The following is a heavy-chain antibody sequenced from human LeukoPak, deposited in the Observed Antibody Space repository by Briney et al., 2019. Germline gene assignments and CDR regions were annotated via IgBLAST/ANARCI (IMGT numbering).Heavy chain of an antibody. Sequence: GGSLRLSCAASGFTFSSYGMHWVRQAPGKGLEWVVVISYDGSNKYYADSVKGRFTISRDNSKNTLYLQMNSLRAEDTAVYYCAKDGYCSSTSCSGLFDYWGQGTLVTVSS. D-gene: IGHD2-2*03. CDR1: GFTFSSYG. J-gene: IGHJ4*02. CDR3: AKDGYCSSTSCSGLFDY. CDR2: ISYDGSNK. V-gene: IGHV3-30*18.